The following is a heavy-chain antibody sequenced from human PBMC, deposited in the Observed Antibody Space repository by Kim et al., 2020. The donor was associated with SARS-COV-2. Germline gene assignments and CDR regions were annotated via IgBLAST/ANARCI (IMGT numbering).Heavy chain of an antibody. V-gene: IGHV1-58*01. J-gene: IGHJ6*02. D-gene: IGHD1-26*01. Sequence: QKFQERVTITRDMSTSTAYMELSSLRSEDTAVYYCAAVREAPYYYYGMDVWGQGTTVTVSS. CDR3: AAVREAPYYYYGMDV.